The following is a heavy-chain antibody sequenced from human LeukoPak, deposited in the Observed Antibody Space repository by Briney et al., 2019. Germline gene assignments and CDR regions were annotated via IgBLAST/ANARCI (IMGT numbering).Heavy chain of an antibody. CDR2: ISYDGSNK. J-gene: IGHJ4*02. D-gene: IGHD5-18*01. V-gene: IGHV3-30*04. Sequence: GGSLRLSCAASGFTFSSYAMHWVRQAPGKGLEWGAVISYDGSNKYYADSVKGRFTISRDNSKNTLYLQMNSLRAEDTAVYYCATGGGYSAWDYFDYWGQGTLVTVSS. CDR3: ATGGGYSAWDYFDY. CDR1: GFTFSSYA.